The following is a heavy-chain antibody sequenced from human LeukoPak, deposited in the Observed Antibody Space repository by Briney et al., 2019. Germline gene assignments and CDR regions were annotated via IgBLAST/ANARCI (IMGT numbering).Heavy chain of an antibody. V-gene: IGHV3-23*01. CDR3: AKSPAAIIYYYYMDV. J-gene: IGHJ6*03. D-gene: IGHD2-2*02. CDR2: ISGSGGNT. Sequence: GGSLRLSCAASGFTFSSYAMGWVRQAPGKGREGVSAISGSGGNTYYADSVKGRFTISRDNSKNTLYLQMNSLRAEDTAVYYCAKSPAAIIYYYYMDVWGKGTTVTVSS. CDR1: GFTFSSYA.